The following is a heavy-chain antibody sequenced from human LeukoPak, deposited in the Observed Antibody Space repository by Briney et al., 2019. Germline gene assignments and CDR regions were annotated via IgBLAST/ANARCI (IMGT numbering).Heavy chain of an antibody. CDR1: GFTFSSYS. CDR3: ASKQLVGHYYYYYYMDV. D-gene: IGHD6-6*01. V-gene: IGHV3-21*01. J-gene: IGHJ6*03. Sequence: PGGSLRLSCAASGFTFSSYSMNWVRQAPGKGLEWVSSISSSSSYIYYAGSVKGRFTISRDNAKNSLYLQMNSLRAEDTAVYYCASKQLVGHYYYYYYMDVWGKGTTATVSS. CDR2: ISSSSSYI.